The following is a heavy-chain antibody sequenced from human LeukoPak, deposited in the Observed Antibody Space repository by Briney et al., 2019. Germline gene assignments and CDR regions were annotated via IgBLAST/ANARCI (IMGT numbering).Heavy chain of an antibody. J-gene: IGHJ3*02. CDR1: GFTFSSYS. D-gene: IGHD4-23*01. CDR2: ISSSSSYI. V-gene: IGHV3-21*04. CDR3: ARAYGGNSIGHAFDI. Sequence: GGSLRLSCAASGFTFSSYSMNWVRQAPGKGLEWVSSISSSSSYIYYADSVKGRFTISRDNAKNSLYLQMNSLRAEDTAVYYCARAYGGNSIGHAFDIWGQGTMVTVSS.